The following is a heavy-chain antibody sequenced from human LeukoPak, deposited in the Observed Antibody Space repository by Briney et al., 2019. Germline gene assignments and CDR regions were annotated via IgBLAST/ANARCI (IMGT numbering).Heavy chain of an antibody. Sequence: GGSLRLSCAASGFTFSNYAMHWVRQAPCKGLEWMLVTSYDGSNKYYAGSVKGRVTISRDNSKNPLYLQMNSLRAEDTAVFYCARDRSSYNYYFDHWGKGTLVTVSS. D-gene: IGHD1-1*01. J-gene: IGHJ4*02. CDR1: GFTFSNYA. CDR3: ARDRSSYNYYFDH. CDR2: TSYDGSNK. V-gene: IGHV3-30-3*01.